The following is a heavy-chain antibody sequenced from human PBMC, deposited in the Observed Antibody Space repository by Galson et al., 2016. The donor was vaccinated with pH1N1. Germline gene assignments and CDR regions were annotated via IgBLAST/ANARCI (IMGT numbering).Heavy chain of an antibody. J-gene: IGHJ3*01. V-gene: IGHV3-48*04. D-gene: IGHD4-23*01. CDR2: ITYTSATI. CDR3: ARPGNYDGDRRGACDR. CDR1: GFTFSSWH. Sequence: SLRLSCAASGFTFSSWHMDWVRQAPGEGLEWISFITYTSATIYYADSVKGRFTVSRDNARNSLYLQMNSLRAEDTAVYSCARPGNYDGDRRGACDRWGQGTMVTVSP.